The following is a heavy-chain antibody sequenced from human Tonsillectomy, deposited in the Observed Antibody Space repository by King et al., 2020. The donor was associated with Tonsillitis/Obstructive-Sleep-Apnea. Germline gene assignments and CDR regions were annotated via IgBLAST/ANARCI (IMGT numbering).Heavy chain of an antibody. Sequence: HVQLQQWGAGLLKPSETLSLTCAVYGGSFSGYYWSWIRQPPGKGLEWIGEMNHSGSTNYSPSLKSRVTISIDTSKNQFSLKLSSLTAADTAVYYCAMGEVGASTIYYYYALDVWGQGTTVTVSS. CDR2: MNHSGST. CDR1: GGSFSGYY. J-gene: IGHJ6*02. V-gene: IGHV4-34*01. CDR3: AMGEVGASTIYYYYALDV. D-gene: IGHD1-26*01.